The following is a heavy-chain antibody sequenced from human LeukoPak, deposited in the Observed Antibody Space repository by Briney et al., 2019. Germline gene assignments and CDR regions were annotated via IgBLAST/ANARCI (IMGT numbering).Heavy chain of an antibody. CDR3: ARRWGNWGFDS. D-gene: IGHD2-8*02. V-gene: IGHV3-11*01. J-gene: IGHJ4*02. Sequence: PGGSLRLSCAASGFTFSDHYMSWIRQAPGKGLELVSYISNSGSAISYADSVKGRFTISRDNAKNSVYLQMNSLKDADTAVYYCARRWGNWGFDSWGRGTLVTVSS. CDR1: GFTFSDHY. CDR2: ISNSGSAI.